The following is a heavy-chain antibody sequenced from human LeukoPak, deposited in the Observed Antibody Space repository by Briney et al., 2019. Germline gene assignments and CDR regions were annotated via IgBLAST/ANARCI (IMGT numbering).Heavy chain of an antibody. CDR3: ARVYLGDSYGYLDY. V-gene: IGHV4-39*07. Sequence: SETLSLTCTVSGGSISSSSYYWGWVRQPPGKGLEWIGSIYYSGSTYYNPSLKSRVTISVDRSKNQFSLKLSSVTAADTAVYYCARVYLGDSYGYLDYWGQGTLVTVSS. J-gene: IGHJ4*02. CDR2: IYYSGST. CDR1: GGSISSSSYY. D-gene: IGHD5-18*01.